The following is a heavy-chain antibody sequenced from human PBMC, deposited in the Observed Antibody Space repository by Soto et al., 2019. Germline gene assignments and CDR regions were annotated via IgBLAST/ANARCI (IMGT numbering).Heavy chain of an antibody. CDR2: IYPGDSDT. CDR3: ARRGHYCGTSTCRFDP. J-gene: IGHJ5*02. Sequence: PGESLKISCKASGYSFSDYWIGWVRQMPGRGLEWMGIIYPGDSDTRYSASFQGQVTISADKSISTTFLQWSSLKASDTAMYYCARRGHYCGTSTCRFDPCGQGTLVTVSS. V-gene: IGHV5-51*01. CDR1: GYSFSDYW. D-gene: IGHD2-21*01.